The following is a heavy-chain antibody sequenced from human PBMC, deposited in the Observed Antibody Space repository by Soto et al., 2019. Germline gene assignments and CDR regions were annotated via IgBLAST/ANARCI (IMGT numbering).Heavy chain of an antibody. CDR3: ARQRSSNYYYYGMDV. CDR1: GYSFTSYW. Sequence: GESLKISCKGSGYSFTSYWIGWVRQMPGKGLEWMGIIYPGDSDTRYSPSFQGQVTISADKSISTAYLQWSSLKASDTAMYYCARQRSSNYYYYGMDVWGQGTTVTVSS. CDR2: IYPGDSDT. D-gene: IGHD6-6*01. J-gene: IGHJ6*02. V-gene: IGHV5-51*01.